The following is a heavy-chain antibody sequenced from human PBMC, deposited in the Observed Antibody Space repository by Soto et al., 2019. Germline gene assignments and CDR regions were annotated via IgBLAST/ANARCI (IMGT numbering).Heavy chain of an antibody. J-gene: IGHJ4*02. CDR3: VRNLVGASYSTFDY. Sequence: QVQLVQSGAEVKKPGSSVKVSCKASGGTFSIYAISWVRQAPGEGLEWMGGIIPIFGTANYAQKFQGRVTITADASTSTAYMEMSSLRSEDTAVHYCVRNLVGASYSTFDYWGQGTLVTVSS. CDR2: IIPIFGTA. CDR1: GGTFSIYA. D-gene: IGHD1-26*01. V-gene: IGHV1-69*01.